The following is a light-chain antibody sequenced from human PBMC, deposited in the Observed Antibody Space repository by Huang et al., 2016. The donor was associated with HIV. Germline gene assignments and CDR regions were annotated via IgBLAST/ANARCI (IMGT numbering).Light chain of an antibody. V-gene: IGKV1-9*01. J-gene: IGKJ4*01. Sequence: IQLTQSPSSLSASVGDRVTITCRASQGINNYLAWYQQKAGKAPKLLIYAASSLQSGVPSRFSGSASGTDFTLTINTLQPEDSATDYCQQLDSYPLTFGGGTKVEIK. CDR2: AAS. CDR1: QGINNY. CDR3: QQLDSYPLT.